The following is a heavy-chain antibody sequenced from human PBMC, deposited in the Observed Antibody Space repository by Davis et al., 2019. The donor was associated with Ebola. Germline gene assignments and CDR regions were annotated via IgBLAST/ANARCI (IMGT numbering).Heavy chain of an antibody. CDR2: IYYSGST. CDR3: ARQRRLRFLEGDYYGMDV. V-gene: IGHV4-39*01. J-gene: IGHJ6*02. Sequence: PSETLSLTCTVSGGSISSSSYYWGWIRQPPGKGLEWIGSIYYSGSTYYNPSLKSRVTISVDTSKNQFSLKLSSVTAADTAVYYCARQRRLRFLEGDYYGMDVWGQGTTVTVSS. CDR1: GGSISSSSYY. D-gene: IGHD3-3*01.